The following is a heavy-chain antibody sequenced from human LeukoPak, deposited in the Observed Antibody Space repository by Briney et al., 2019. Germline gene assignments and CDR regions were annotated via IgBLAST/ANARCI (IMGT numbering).Heavy chain of an antibody. D-gene: IGHD3-10*01. CDR2: ISGSGGST. J-gene: IGHJ4*02. CDR3: AKDHRYGSGRLPDY. CDR1: GFTFSSYA. Sequence: GGSLRLSCAASGFTFSSYAMSWVRQAPGKGLEWVSAISGSGGSTYYADSVKGRFTISRDNSKNTLYLQMNSLRAEDTAVYYCAKDHRYGSGRLPDYWGQGTLVTVSS. V-gene: IGHV3-23*01.